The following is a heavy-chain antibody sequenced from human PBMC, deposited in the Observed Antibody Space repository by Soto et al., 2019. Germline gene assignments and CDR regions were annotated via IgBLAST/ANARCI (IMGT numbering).Heavy chain of an antibody. J-gene: IGHJ4*02. D-gene: IGHD2-2*01. CDR1: GFTFSSYA. Sequence: PGGSLRLSWAASGFTFSSYAMHWVRQAPGKGLEWVAVISYDGSNKYYADSVKGRFTISRDNSKNTLYLQMNSLRAEDTAVYYCARDYCSSTSCFSYWGQGTLVTVSS. V-gene: IGHV3-30-3*01. CDR3: ARDYCSSTSCFSY. CDR2: ISYDGSNK.